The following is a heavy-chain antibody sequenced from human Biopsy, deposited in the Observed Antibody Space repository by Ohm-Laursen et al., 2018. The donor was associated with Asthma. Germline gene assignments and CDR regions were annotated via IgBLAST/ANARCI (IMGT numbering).Heavy chain of an antibody. CDR2: VSSDGHNK. CDR3: ARQSGQEYGDSIPFDT. CDR1: GFVFSQCG. D-gene: IGHD3-22*01. Sequence: FPRLSCKASGFVFSQCGMHWVRQGPGKGLEWVALVSSDGHNKYYEDSVKGRFTISRDNSRNRLYLQINSLTVEDSAVYFCARQSGQEYGDSIPFDTWGQGTKVAVSS. V-gene: IGHV3-30*03. J-gene: IGHJ3*02.